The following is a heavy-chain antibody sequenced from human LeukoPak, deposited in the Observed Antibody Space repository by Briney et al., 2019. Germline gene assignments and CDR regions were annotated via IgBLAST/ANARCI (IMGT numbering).Heavy chain of an antibody. V-gene: IGHV3-74*01. Sequence: GGSLRLSCAASGFTFSSFCMHWVRQAPGKGLVWVSRINSVGSSTSYADSVKGRFTISRDNAKNTLYLQMNSLRAEDTAVYYCARDAVDTAANDAFDIWGQGTMVTVSS. CDR3: ARDAVDTAANDAFDI. J-gene: IGHJ3*02. D-gene: IGHD5-18*01. CDR1: GFTFSSFC. CDR2: INSVGSST.